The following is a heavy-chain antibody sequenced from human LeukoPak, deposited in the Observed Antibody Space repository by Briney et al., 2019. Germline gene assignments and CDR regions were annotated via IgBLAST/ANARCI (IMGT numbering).Heavy chain of an antibody. J-gene: IGHJ4*02. Sequence: ASVKVSCKASGYTFTSYGISWVRQAPGQGLEWMGWISAYNGNTNYAQKLQGRVTMTTDTSTSTACMELRSLRSDDTAVYYCARDEGYDYVWGSYRYLYWGQGTLVTVSS. CDR1: GYTFTSYG. CDR3: ARDEGYDYVWGSYRYLY. V-gene: IGHV1-18*01. D-gene: IGHD3-16*02. CDR2: ISAYNGNT.